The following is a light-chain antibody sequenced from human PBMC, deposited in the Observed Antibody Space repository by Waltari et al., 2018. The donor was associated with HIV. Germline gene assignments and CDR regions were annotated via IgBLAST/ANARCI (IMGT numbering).Light chain of an antibody. CDR3: QHYHSYPYT. CDR2: NAS. V-gene: IGKV1-5*03. Sequence: DSHMTHSPSTLSASVGDTAAITCRPSQSISTLLAWYQQKPGTAPKVLTYNASTIEFGAPSSFSGSGSGTEFTLTSSSLHPDDFATYYCQHYHSYPYTFGQGTHLEIK. CDR1: QSISTL. J-gene: IGKJ2*01.